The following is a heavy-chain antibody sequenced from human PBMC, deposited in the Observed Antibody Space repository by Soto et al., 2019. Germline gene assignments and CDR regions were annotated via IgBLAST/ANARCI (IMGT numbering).Heavy chain of an antibody. CDR3: ARDSYYDILTGYSRNAFDI. CDR1: GYTFIGYY. CDR2: INPNSGGT. V-gene: IGHV1-2*02. D-gene: IGHD3-9*01. J-gene: IGHJ3*02. Sequence: QVQLVQSGAEVKKPAASVRVSCMASGYTFIGYYMHWVRQAPGQGLEWMGWINPNSGGTNFAPKFQGRVTMTRDTSISTAHMEMTRLRSDDTAVYYCARDSYYDILTGYSRNAFDIWGQGTMVTVSS.